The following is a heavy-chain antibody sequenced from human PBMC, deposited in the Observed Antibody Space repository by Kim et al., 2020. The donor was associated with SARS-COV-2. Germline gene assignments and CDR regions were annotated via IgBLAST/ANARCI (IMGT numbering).Heavy chain of an antibody. V-gene: IGHV1-18*01. Sequence: ASVKVSCTAYGYTFTTFGITWVRQAPGQGLEWMGWISAYNGNAIYAQKFQDRVTMTTRTSMSTAYMELRSLRSDDTAVYYCARGQYYDLLNGHPNWFDPWGKASLVTVSS. CDR2: ISAYNGNA. D-gene: IGHD3-9*01. CDR1: GYTFTTFG. CDR3: ARGQYYDLLNGHPNWFDP. J-gene: IGHJ5*02.